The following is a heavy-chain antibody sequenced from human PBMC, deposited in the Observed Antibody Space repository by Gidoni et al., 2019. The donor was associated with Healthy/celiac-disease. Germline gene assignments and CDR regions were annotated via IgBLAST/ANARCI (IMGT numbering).Heavy chain of an antibody. V-gene: IGHV4-31*02. CDR3: ARGHSSGYYYDGY. Sequence: STYYNPSLKSRVTISVDTSKNQFSLKLSSVTAADTAVYYCARGHSSGYYYDGYWGQGTLVTVSS. D-gene: IGHD3-22*01. J-gene: IGHJ4*02. CDR2: ST.